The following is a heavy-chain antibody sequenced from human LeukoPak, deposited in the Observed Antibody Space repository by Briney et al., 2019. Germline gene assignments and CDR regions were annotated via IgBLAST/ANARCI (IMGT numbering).Heavy chain of an antibody. D-gene: IGHD6-13*01. V-gene: IGHV3-48*03. J-gene: IGHJ5*02. Sequence: GGSLRLSCAASGFTFSSYEMNWVRQAPGKGLESVSYISSSGSTIYYADSVKGRFTISRDNAKNSLYLQMNSLRAEDTAVYYCAKDTSGGYSSSWYGNWFDPWGQGTLVTVSS. CDR3: AKDTSGGYSSSWYGNWFDP. CDR2: ISSSGSTI. CDR1: GFTFSSYE.